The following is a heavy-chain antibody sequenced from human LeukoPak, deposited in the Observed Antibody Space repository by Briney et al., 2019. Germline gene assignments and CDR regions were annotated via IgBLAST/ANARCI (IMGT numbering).Heavy chain of an antibody. Sequence: SETLSLTCTVSGGSISSIIYYWGWIRQPPGKGLEWIGSLSYSGSTYYNPSLKSRVTVLLDTSKNQFSLKLSSVTAADTAVYYCARDRGGAVTIDNWGQGTLVTVSS. CDR3: ARDRGGAVTIDN. J-gene: IGHJ4*02. CDR1: GGSISSIIYY. D-gene: IGHD4-17*01. V-gene: IGHV4-39*07. CDR2: LSYSGST.